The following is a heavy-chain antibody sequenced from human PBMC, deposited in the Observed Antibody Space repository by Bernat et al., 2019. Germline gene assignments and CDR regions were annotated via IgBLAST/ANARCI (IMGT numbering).Heavy chain of an antibody. CDR1: GFTFSSYA. V-gene: IGHV3-30-3*01. J-gene: IGHJ1*01. CDR3: ARGRYGGISEYFQH. Sequence: QVQLVESGGGVVQPGRSLRLSCAASGFTFSSYAMHWVRQAPGKGLEWVAVISYDGSNKYYADSVKGRFTISRDNSKNTLYLQMNSLRAEDTAVYYCARGRYGGISEYFQHWGQGTLVTVSS. CDR2: ISYDGSNK. D-gene: IGHD4-23*01.